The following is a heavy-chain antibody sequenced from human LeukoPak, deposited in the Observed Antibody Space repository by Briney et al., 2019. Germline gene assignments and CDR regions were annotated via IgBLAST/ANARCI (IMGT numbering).Heavy chain of an antibody. V-gene: IGHV1-8*01. CDR3: ARESPSSGSYVFDY. D-gene: IGHD3-10*01. CDR2: MNPNSGNT. Sequence: ASVKVSCKASGYTFTSYDINRVRQATGQGLEWMGWMNPNSGNTGYAQKFQGRVTMTRNTSISTAYMELSSLRSEDTAVYYCARESPSSGSYVFDYWGQGTLVTVSS. J-gene: IGHJ4*02. CDR1: GYTFTSYD.